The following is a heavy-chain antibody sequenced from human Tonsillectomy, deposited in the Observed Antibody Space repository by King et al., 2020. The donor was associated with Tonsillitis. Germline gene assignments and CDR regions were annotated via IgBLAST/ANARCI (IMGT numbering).Heavy chain of an antibody. CDR1: GDSISSSSYH. Sequence: QLQESGPGLVEPSRTLSLTCIVSGDSISSSSYHWGWIRQPPGKGLEWIGSIYYTGSAYYNSPFKSRVTISVDTSKNQFSLKLSSVTAADTAVYYCARLHFYGSGRAYYYYMDVWGKGTTVTVSS. D-gene: IGHD3-10*01. V-gene: IGHV4-39*01. J-gene: IGHJ6*03. CDR3: ARLHFYGSGRAYYYYMDV. CDR2: IYYTGSA.